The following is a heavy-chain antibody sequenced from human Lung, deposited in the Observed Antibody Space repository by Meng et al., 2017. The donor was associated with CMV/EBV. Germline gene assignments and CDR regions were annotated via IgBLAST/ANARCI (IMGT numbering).Heavy chain of an antibody. CDR1: SSSNW. V-gene: IGHV4-4*02. Sequence: SSSNWWSWVRQPPGKGLEWIGEIYHSGSTNYNPSLRSRVTISVDKSKNQFSLKLSSVTAADTAVYYCARDFSDIVVVPAAMGGFDPWGQGTLVTVSS. D-gene: IGHD2-2*01. J-gene: IGHJ5*02. CDR2: IYHSGST. CDR3: ARDFSDIVVVPAAMGGFDP.